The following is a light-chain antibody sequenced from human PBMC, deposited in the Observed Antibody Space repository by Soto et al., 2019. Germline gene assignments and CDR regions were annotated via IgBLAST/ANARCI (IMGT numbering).Light chain of an antibody. J-gene: IGLJ1*01. Sequence: LAQPRSVSGSPGQSVTISCSGTSSDVGGYNYVSWYQQHPGKAPKLMIYDVSKRPSGVPDRFSGSKSGNTASLTISGLQAEDEADYYCCSYAGRYTYVFGTGTKVTVL. CDR2: DVS. V-gene: IGLV2-11*01. CDR1: SSDVGGYNY. CDR3: CSYAGRYTYV.